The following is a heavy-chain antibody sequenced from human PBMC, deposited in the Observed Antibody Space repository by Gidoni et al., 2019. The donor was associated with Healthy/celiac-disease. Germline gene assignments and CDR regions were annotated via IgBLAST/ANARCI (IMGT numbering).Heavy chain of an antibody. J-gene: IGHJ6*02. D-gene: IGHD6-19*01. V-gene: IGHV4-61*02. CDR2: IYTSGST. Sequence: QVQLQASGPVLVTPSHPLSLTCTVSGGSISSCSYYWSWIRQPAGKGLEWIGRIYTSGSTNYNPSLKSRVTISVDTSKNQFSLKLSSVTAADTAVYYCARDQRIAVDYYYYGMDVWGQGTTVTVSS. CDR3: ARDQRIAVDYYYYGMDV. CDR1: GGSISSCSYY.